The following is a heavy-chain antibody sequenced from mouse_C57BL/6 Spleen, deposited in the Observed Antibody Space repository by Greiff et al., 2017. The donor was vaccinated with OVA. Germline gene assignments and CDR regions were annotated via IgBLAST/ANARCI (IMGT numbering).Heavy chain of an antibody. Sequence: DVKLVESGGGLVQPKGSLKLSCAASGFSFNTYAMNWVRQAPGKGLEWVARIRSKSNNYATYYADSVKDRFTISRDDSESMLYLQMNNLKTEDTAMYYCVRRGNWGFAYWGQGTLVTVSA. D-gene: IGHD4-1*01. CDR3: VRRGNWGFAY. V-gene: IGHV10-1*01. J-gene: IGHJ3*01. CDR2: IRSKSNNYAT. CDR1: GFSFNTYA.